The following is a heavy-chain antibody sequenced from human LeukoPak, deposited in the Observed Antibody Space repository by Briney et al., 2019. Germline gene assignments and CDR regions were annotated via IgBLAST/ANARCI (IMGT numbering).Heavy chain of an antibody. J-gene: IGHJ4*02. V-gene: IGHV1-46*01. D-gene: IGHD3-9*01. CDR2: INPSGGST. CDR3: ARAAEVVRYFDWSYHYFDY. CDR1: GYTFTSYY. Sequence: ASVRVSCKASGYTFTSYYMHWVRQAPGQGLEWMGIINPSGGSTSYAQKFQGRVTMTRDMSTSTVYMELSSLRSEDTAVYYCARAAEVVRYFDWSYHYFDYWGQGTLVTVSS.